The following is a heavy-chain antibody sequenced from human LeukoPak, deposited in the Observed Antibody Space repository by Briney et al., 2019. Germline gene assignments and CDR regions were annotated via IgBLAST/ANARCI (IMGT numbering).Heavy chain of an antibody. CDR3: AKAPYNPYSYGYYLDY. J-gene: IGHJ4*02. V-gene: IGHV3-23*01. CDR1: GFTFSSYA. CDR2: ISGSGGST. D-gene: IGHD5-18*01. Sequence: PGGSLRLSCAASGFTFSSYAMSWVRQAPGKGLKWVSAISGSGGSTYYADSVKGRFTVSRDNSKNTLYLQMNSLRAEDTAVYYCAKAPYNPYSYGYYLDYWGQGTLVTVSS.